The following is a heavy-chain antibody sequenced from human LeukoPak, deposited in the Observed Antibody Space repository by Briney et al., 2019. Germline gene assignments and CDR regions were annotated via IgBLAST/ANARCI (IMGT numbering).Heavy chain of an antibody. CDR1: GFTFSSYS. CDR2: ISSSSSTI. V-gene: IGHV3-48*04. CDR3: ARDFTRCFDY. Sequence: GGSLRLSCAASGFTFSSYSMNWVRQAPGKGLEWVSYISSSSSTIYYADSVKGRFTISRDNAKNSLYLQMNSLGAEDTAVYYCARDFTRCFDYWGQGTLVTVSS. D-gene: IGHD3-16*01. J-gene: IGHJ4*02.